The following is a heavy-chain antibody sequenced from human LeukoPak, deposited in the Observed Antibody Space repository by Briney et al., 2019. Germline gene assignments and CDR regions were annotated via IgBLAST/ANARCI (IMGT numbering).Heavy chain of an antibody. CDR1: GGSISSYY. CDR2: IYYSGST. V-gene: IGHV4-59*12. Sequence: SETLSLTCTVSGGSISSYYWSWIRQPPGKGLEWIGYIYYSGSTNYNPSLKSRVTISVDTSKNQFSLKLSSVTAADTAVYYCARGDCGSTSCYNWFDPWGQGTLVTVSS. J-gene: IGHJ5*02. D-gene: IGHD2-2*01. CDR3: ARGDCGSTSCYNWFDP.